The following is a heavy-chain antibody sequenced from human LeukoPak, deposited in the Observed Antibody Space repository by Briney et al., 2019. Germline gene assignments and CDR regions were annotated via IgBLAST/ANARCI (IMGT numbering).Heavy chain of an antibody. CDR2: ISSSGSTI. J-gene: IGHJ4*02. D-gene: IGHD6-19*01. Sequence: GGSLRLSCAASGFTFSSYEMNWVRQAPGQGLEWVSYISSSGSTIYYADSVKGRFTISRDSAKNSLYLQMNSLRAEDTAVYYCARANSSGWYVESFDYWGQGTLVTVSS. V-gene: IGHV3-48*03. CDR3: ARANSSGWYVESFDY. CDR1: GFTFSSYE.